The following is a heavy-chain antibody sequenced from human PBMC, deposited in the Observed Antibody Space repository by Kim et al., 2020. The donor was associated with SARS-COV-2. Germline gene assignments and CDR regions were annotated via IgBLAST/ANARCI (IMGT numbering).Heavy chain of an antibody. D-gene: IGHD1-1*01. CDR2: IDPNSGDT. J-gene: IGHJ2*01. V-gene: IGHV1-2*02. CDR3: ARDFMTTCYFDL. Sequence: ASVKVSCKTFGYIFTGDFIHWVRQAPGQGLEWMGWIDPNSGDTNNAQKFRGRITMTRDTSISTAYMEVSRLRSDDTAVFYCARDFMTTCYFDLWGHGTLVLVSS. CDR1: GYIFTGDF.